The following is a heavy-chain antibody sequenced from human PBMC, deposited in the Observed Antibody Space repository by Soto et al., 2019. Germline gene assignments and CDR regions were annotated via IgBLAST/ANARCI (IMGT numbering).Heavy chain of an antibody. V-gene: IGHV5-51*01. D-gene: IGHD6-13*01. CDR2: IYPGDSDT. CDR1: GYSSTSYW. CDR3: ARHTSSSRLYYYYYGMDV. Sequence: ESLKISCKGSGYSSTSYWIGWVRQMPGKGLEWMGIIYPGDSDTRYSPSFQGQVTISADKSISTAYLQWSSLKASDTAMYYCARHTSSSRLYYYYYGMDVWAKGPRSPSP. J-gene: IGHJ6*02.